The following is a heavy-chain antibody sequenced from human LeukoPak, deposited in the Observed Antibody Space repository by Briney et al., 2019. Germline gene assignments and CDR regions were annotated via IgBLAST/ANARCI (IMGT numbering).Heavy chain of an antibody. CDR3: ERHVASIKGVRGVIPGRFDP. Sequence: SQTLSLACTVSGGSISSSSDYWGWIRQPPGKGLEWIGRIYYSGSTYYNPSLKRRVTISVDTSRNQFYLQLSSVTGADTAVYYCERHVASIKGVRGVIPGRFDPWGQGTLVTVSS. D-gene: IGHD3-10*01. CDR1: GGSISSSSDY. J-gene: IGHJ5*02. CDR2: IYYSGST. V-gene: IGHV4-39*01.